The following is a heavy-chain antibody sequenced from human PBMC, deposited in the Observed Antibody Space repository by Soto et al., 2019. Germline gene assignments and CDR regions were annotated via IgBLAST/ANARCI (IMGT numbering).Heavy chain of an antibody. CDR2: ISSSSSTI. J-gene: IGHJ3*02. CDR1: GFTFSSYS. CDR3: ATYYDILTGYSDAFDI. V-gene: IGHV3-48*01. Sequence: GGSLRLSCAASGFTFSSYSMNWVRQAPGKGLEWVSYISSSSSTIYYADSVKGRFTISRDNAKNSLYLQMNSLRAEDTAVYYCATYYDILTGYSDAFDIWGQGTMVTVSS. D-gene: IGHD3-9*01.